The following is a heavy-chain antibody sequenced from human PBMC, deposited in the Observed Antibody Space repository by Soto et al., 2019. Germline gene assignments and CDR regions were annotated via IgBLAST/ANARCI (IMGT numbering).Heavy chain of an antibody. CDR1: GYTITSYA. CDR3: ARVGYSSNLLYGMDV. CDR2: INAGNGNT. Sequence: QVQLVQSGAEVKKPGASVKVSCKASGYTITSYAMHWVRQAPGQRLEWMGWINAGNGNTKYSQKFQGRVTITRDTSASTAYMELSSLRSEDTAVYYCARVGYSSNLLYGMDVWGQGTTVTVSS. D-gene: IGHD6-13*01. V-gene: IGHV1-3*01. J-gene: IGHJ6*02.